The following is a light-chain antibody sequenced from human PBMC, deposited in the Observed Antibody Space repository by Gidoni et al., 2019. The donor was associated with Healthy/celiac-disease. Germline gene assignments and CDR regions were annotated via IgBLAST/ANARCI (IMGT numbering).Light chain of an antibody. Sequence: SYELTPPPSVSVSPGQTASITCSGDKLGDKKACWYQKKPGQSPVLVIYHDSKRPSGTPGLFSGSNSGNTATLTSSGTEAMDEADYYCQACDSSTCRVFGGGTKLTVL. J-gene: IGLJ3*02. CDR2: HDS. V-gene: IGLV3-1*01. CDR3: QACDSSTCRV. CDR1: KLGDKK.